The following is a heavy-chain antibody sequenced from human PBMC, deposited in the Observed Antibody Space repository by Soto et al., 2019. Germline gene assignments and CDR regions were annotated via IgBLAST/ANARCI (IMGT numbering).Heavy chain of an antibody. D-gene: IGHD6-6*01. CDR1: GFPFSSYG. V-gene: IGHV3-33*01. CDR2: IWYDGSNK. J-gene: IGHJ4*02. CDR3: ARESLVEGYSSSQYYFDY. Sequence: SGGSLRLSCAASGFPFSSYGMHWVRQAPGKGLEWVAVIWYDGSNKYYADSVKGRFTISRDNSKNTLYLQMNSLRAEDTAVYYCARESLVEGYSSSQYYFDYWGQGTLVTVSS.